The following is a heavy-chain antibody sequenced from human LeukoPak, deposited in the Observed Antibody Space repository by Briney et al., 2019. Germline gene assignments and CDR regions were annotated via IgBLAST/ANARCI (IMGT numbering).Heavy chain of an antibody. CDR2: IWYDGSNK. V-gene: IGHV3-33*01. CDR3: ARAGGSYYGFDY. D-gene: IGHD1-26*01. J-gene: IGHJ4*02. CDR1: GFTFSSYG. Sequence: PGRSLRLSCAASGFTFSSYGMHWVRQAPGKGLEWVAVIWYDGSNKYCADSVKGRFTISRDNSKNTLYLQMNSLRAEDTAVYYCARAGGSYYGFDYWGQGTLVTVSS.